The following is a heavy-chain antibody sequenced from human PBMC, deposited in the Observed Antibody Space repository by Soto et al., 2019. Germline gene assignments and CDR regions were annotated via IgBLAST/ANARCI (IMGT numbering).Heavy chain of an antibody. CDR2: IYYGGST. Sequence: SETLSLTCTVSGGSISSGDYYWSWIRQPPGKGLEWIGYIYYGGSTYYNPSLKSRVTISVDTSKNQFSLKLSSVTAADTAVYYCARVGRYYYDSSGYYYDGMDVWGQGTTVTVSS. D-gene: IGHD3-22*01. CDR1: GGSISSGDYY. V-gene: IGHV4-30-4*01. CDR3: ARVGRYYYDSSGYYYDGMDV. J-gene: IGHJ6*02.